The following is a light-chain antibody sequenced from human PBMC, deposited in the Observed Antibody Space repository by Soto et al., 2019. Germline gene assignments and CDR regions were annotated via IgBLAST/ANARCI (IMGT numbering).Light chain of an antibody. J-gene: IGLJ3*02. CDR1: TGDIGAYNS. CDR3: SSFTIGNTWV. Sequence: QSVLTQPASVAGSPGQSITIPCTGTTGDIGAYNSVAWYRQDPGKAPKVILSEVTHRPSGVSDRFSGSKSGNTASLTISGLLAEDEADYYCSSFTIGNTWVFGGGTQLTVL. V-gene: IGLV2-14*01. CDR2: EVT.